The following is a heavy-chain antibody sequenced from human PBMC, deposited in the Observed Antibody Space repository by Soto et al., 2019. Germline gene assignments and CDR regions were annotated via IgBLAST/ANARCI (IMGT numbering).Heavy chain of an antibody. D-gene: IGHD6-19*01. CDR3: ASLFRYSRGWFYFQH. CDR2: FYYSGST. CDR1: GGSISSSSYY. V-gene: IGHV4-39*01. Sequence: QLQLQESGPGLVKPSETLSLTCTVSGGSISSSSYYWGWIRQPPGKGLEWIGSFYYSGSTYYNPSLQGRVTLPVDTPKNQFSLRLSSVTAADTAVYYCASLFRYSRGWFYFQHWGQGTLVTVSS. J-gene: IGHJ1*01.